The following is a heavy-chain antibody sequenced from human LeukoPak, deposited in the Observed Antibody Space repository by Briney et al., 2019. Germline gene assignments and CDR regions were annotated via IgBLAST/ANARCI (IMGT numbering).Heavy chain of an antibody. Sequence: PSETLSLTCTVSGXSISSSSYYWGWIRQPPGKGPEWIGSIYYSGSTYYNPSLKSRVTISVDTSKNQFSLKLSSVTAADTAVYYCASIVTYYYDSSGPYYFDYWGQGTLVTVSS. CDR1: GXSISSSSYY. CDR3: ASIVTYYYDSSGPYYFDY. V-gene: IGHV4-39*01. J-gene: IGHJ4*02. D-gene: IGHD3-22*01. CDR2: IYYSGST.